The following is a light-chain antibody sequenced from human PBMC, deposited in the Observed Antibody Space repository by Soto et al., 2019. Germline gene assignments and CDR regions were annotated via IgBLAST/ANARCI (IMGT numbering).Light chain of an antibody. CDR3: AAWDDSLSGYV. CDR1: NSNIGSNT. CDR2: SNN. J-gene: IGLJ1*01. V-gene: IGLV1-44*01. Sequence: QSVLTQPPSASGTPGRRVTISCSGSNSNIGSNTVNWYQQLPGAAPKLLIYSNNQRPSGVPDRFSGSKSGTSASLAISGLQSEGEADYYCAAWDDSLSGYVFGTGTKATVL.